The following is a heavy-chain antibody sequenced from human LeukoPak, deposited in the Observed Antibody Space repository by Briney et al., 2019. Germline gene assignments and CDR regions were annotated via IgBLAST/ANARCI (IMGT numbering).Heavy chain of an antibody. Sequence: GGSLRLSCAASEFTFTNYWMSWVRQAPGKGLEWVAHMKQDGRETHYVDSVKGRFTISRDNAKNSVYLQMNSLRAEDTAVYFCARDACRARYFDLWGRGILVTVSS. D-gene: IGHD3-10*01. J-gene: IGHJ2*01. CDR1: EFTFTNYW. V-gene: IGHV3-7*01. CDR3: ARDACRARYFDL. CDR2: MKQDGRET.